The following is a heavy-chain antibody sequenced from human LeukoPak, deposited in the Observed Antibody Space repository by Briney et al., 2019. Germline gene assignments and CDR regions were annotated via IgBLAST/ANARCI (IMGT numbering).Heavy chain of an antibody. CDR1: GFTFFTDSY. CDR2: INPYSGET. Sequence: ASVRVSCEASGFTFFTDSYVHWVRQAPGQGLEWMGWINPYSGETHYSQKFQGRVTMTRDTSISALYMELRWLTSDDTATYYCARVIPAPTVWGQGTTVTASS. J-gene: IGHJ6*02. V-gene: IGHV1-2*02. D-gene: IGHD2-2*02. CDR3: ARVIPAPTV.